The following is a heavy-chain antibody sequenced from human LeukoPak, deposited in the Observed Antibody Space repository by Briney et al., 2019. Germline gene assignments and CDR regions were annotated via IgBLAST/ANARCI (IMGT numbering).Heavy chain of an antibody. CDR3: ARPGSSTSFIGTFDI. Sequence: SETLSLTCAVYGGSFSGYYWNWIRQPPGKGLEWIGEINHSGRTNYNPSLKSRVTISVDTSKNQFSLKLTSVTAADAAVYYCARPGSSTSFIGTFDIWGQGTMVSVSS. CDR2: INHSGRT. J-gene: IGHJ3*02. D-gene: IGHD2-2*01. V-gene: IGHV4-34*01. CDR1: GGSFSGYY.